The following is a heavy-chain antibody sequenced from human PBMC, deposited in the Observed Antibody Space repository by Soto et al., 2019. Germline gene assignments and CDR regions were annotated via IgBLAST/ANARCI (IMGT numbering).Heavy chain of an antibody. Sequence: PGGSLRLSCAASGFTFSRYAMSWVRQAPGKGLEWVSAISGSGGSTYYADSVKGRFTISRDNSKNTLYLQMNSLRAEDTAVYYCAKRLVTYTVIAVAGTFDYWGQGTLVTVSS. CDR3: AKRLVTYTVIAVAGTFDY. V-gene: IGHV3-23*01. CDR1: GFTFSRYA. J-gene: IGHJ4*02. D-gene: IGHD6-19*01. CDR2: ISGSGGST.